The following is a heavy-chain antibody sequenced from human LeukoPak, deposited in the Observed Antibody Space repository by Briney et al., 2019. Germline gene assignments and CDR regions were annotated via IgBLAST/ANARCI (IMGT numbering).Heavy chain of an antibody. CDR3: ARDQGGFDY. J-gene: IGHJ4*02. V-gene: IGHV1-2*02. D-gene: IGHD2-15*01. CDR2: IIPNSGVT. Sequence: ASVKVSCKAAGYTFTGNYLQWVRQAHGQGLEWMGWIIPNSGVTNYAQKFQGRVTMTRDTSITTVYMELTTLSSDDTAVYYCARDQGGFDYWGQGTLVTVSS. CDR1: GYTFTGNY.